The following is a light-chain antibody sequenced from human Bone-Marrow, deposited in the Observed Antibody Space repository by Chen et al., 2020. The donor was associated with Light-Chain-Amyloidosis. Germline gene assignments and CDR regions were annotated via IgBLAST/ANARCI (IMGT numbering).Light chain of an antibody. Sequence: EIVMTQSPATLSVSPGERATLSYRASRSINNNLAWYQKKPGQAPRLLIYGASSRATGVPDRFSGSGSGPAFTLTISSLQSEDSAVYYCQEYNDWPPGAGTFGQGTKVEIK. CDR1: RSINNN. J-gene: IGKJ2*02. CDR3: QEYNDWPPGAGT. V-gene: IGKV3-15*01. CDR2: GAS.